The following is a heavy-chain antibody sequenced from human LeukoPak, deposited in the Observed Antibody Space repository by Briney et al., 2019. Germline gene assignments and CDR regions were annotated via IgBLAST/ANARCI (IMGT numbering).Heavy chain of an antibody. V-gene: IGHV3-23*01. Sequence: GGSLRLSCVGSGFTFSRSAMSWVRLAPGKGLEWVSGISGSGGHTYYTDSVKGRFTISRDNSKTTVSLQMNSLTTDDTAVYYCAKEGRLTVAAVVVENYFDFWRQGTPVIVSA. CDR1: GFTFSRSA. CDR3: AKEGRLTVAAVVVENYFDF. J-gene: IGHJ4*02. D-gene: IGHD3-22*01. CDR2: ISGSGGHT.